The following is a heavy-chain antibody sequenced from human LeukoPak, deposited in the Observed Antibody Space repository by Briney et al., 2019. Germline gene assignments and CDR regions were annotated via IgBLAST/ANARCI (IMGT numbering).Heavy chain of an antibody. CDR2: IWFDGSNK. CDR3: AKRSGYCDY. V-gene: IGHV3-33*06. CDR1: GFTFSSHG. Sequence: GGSLRLSCATSGFTFSSHGMHWVRQAPGKRLEWVAVIWFDGSNKYYADSVKGRFTVSRDNSKNTLYLQMNSLRAEDTAVYYCAKRSGYCDYWGQGTLVTVSS. J-gene: IGHJ4*02. D-gene: IGHD2-15*01.